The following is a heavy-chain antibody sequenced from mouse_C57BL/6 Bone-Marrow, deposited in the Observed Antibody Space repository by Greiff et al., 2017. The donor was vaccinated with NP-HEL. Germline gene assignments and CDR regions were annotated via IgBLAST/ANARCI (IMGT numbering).Heavy chain of an antibody. CDR1: GYTFTSYW. CDR2: IDPSDSYT. V-gene: IGHV1-69*01. Sequence: QVQLQQPGAELVMPGASVKLSCKASGYTFTSYWMHWVKQRPGQGLEWIGEIDPSDSYTNYNQKFKGKSTLTVDKSSSTAYMQLSSLTSEDSAVYYWARRGENAMDYWGKGTSVTVSS. J-gene: IGHJ4*01. CDR3: ARRGENAMDY.